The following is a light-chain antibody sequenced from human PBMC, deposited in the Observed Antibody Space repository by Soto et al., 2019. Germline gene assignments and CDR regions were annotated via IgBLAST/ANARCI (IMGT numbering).Light chain of an antibody. Sequence: ETVMTQSPATLSVSLGEIATLSCRASQSVNTNLAWYQQKPGQAPRLLIYGASIRATGVPARFSGSGSGTDFPLTSSSLQPEDFAVYCCQQYKNWPPVTFGGGTKVEIK. CDR3: QQYKNWPPVT. V-gene: IGKV3-15*01. J-gene: IGKJ4*01. CDR2: GAS. CDR1: QSVNTN.